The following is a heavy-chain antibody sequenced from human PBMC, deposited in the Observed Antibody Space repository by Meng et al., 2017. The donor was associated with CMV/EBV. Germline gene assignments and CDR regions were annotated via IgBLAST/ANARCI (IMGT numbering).Heavy chain of an antibody. D-gene: IGHD5-12*01. CDR1: GFTFSNAW. CDR3: AREMRATGYYYYGMDV. J-gene: IGHJ6*02. Sequence: GESLKISCAASGFTFSNAWMSWVRQAPGKGLEWVANIKQDGSEKYYVDSVKGRFTISRDNAKNSLYLQMNSLRAEDTAVYYCAREMRATGYYYYGMDVWGQGTTVTVSS. V-gene: IGHV3-7*01. CDR2: IKQDGSEK.